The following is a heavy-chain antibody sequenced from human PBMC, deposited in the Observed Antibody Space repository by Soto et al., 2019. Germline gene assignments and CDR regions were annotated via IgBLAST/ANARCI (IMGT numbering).Heavy chain of an antibody. CDR3: TVWGSGNDFGAA. V-gene: IGHV3-72*01. D-gene: IGHD3-10*01. CDR2: SKNKADSYTT. Sequence: EVQLVESGGGLVQPGGTLRLSCAASGYTFSEHYMDWIRQAQGKGMEWVGRSKNKADSYTTEYAASVKGRFTISRDGSKNSLFLQMNSLKTEDTAVYYCTVWGSGNDFGAAWGQGILVTVSS. CDR1: GYTFSEHY. J-gene: IGHJ4*02.